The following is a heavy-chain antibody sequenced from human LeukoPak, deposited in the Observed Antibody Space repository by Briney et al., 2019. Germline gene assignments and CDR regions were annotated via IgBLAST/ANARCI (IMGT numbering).Heavy chain of an antibody. CDR3: AKVVVVTATNYYFDY. Sequence: GGSLRLSCAASGFTFSSYGMHWVRQAPGKGLEWVAFIRDDGSNKNYANSVKGRSTISRQNSKTTLYLQMNSLRAEDTAVYYCAKVVVVTATNYYFDYWGQGTLVTVSS. V-gene: IGHV3-30*02. CDR1: GFTFSSYG. D-gene: IGHD2-21*02. J-gene: IGHJ4*02. CDR2: IRDDGSNK.